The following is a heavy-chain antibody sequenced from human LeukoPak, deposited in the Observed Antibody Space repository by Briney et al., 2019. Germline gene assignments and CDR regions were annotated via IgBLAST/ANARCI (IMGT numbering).Heavy chain of an antibody. J-gene: IGHJ3*02. V-gene: IGHV4-34*01. CDR1: GGSFSGYY. D-gene: IGHD4-17*01. CDR3: ARVVDYEDAFDI. CDR2: INHSGST. Sequence: SSETLSLTCAVYGGSFSGYYWSWIRQPPGKGLEWIGEINHSGSTNYNPSLKSRVTISVDTSKNQFSLKLSSVTAADTAVYYCARVVDYEDAFDIWGQGTMVTVSS.